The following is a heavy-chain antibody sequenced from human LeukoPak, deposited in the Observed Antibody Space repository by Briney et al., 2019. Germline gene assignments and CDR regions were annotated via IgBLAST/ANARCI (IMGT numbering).Heavy chain of an antibody. J-gene: IGHJ4*02. D-gene: IGHD1-1*01. V-gene: IGHV4-4*07. CDR3: ARDLGSGIDY. CDR1: GFTFSNYF. Sequence: GSLRLSCAASGFTFSNYFMSWVRQAPGKGLEWIGRIYTSGSTNYNPSLKSRVTMSVDTSKNQFSLKLRSVTAADTAVYYCARDLGSGIDYWGQGTLVTVSS. CDR2: IYTSGST.